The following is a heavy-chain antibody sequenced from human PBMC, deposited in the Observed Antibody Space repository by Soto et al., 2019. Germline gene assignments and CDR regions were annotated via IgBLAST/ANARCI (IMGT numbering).Heavy chain of an antibody. CDR2: IYYSGTT. CDR3: AKYRRTDAEGYTLDY. V-gene: IGHV4-39*07. D-gene: IGHD2-15*01. CDR1: CGSISSSSYN. Sequence: SETLSLTRTVSCGSISSSSYNCVWIRQPPGKGLEWIVTIYYSGTTYYNPSLKSRVAISVDTSKNQFSLKLSSVTAADTALYFCAKYRRTDAEGYTLDYWGQGALVTVSS. J-gene: IGHJ4*02.